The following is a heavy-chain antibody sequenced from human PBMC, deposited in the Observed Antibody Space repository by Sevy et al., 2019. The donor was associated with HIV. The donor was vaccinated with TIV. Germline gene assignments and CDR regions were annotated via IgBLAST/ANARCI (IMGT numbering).Heavy chain of an antibody. CDR1: GFTFSSYW. Sequence: GGSLRLSCAASGFTFSSYWMTWVRQAPGKGLEWVANIKQDGSEKYYVASVKGRFTISRDNAKNSLYLQMNNLRAEDMAVYYCAREYGGPDYWGQGTLVTVSS. V-gene: IGHV3-7*01. D-gene: IGHD3-10*01. CDR3: AREYGGPDY. J-gene: IGHJ4*02. CDR2: IKQDGSEK.